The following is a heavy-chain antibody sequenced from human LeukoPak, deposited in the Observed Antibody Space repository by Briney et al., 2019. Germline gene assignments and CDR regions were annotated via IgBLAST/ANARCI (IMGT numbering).Heavy chain of an antibody. CDR2: IYYSGNT. Sequence: SETLSLTCTVSGGSISTYYWSWIRQPPGKGLEWIGHIYYSGNTRYNPSLKSRVTISVDTSKNQFSLKVSSVTAADTAVYYCARVQGQQLVEWLDPWGQGTLVTVPS. D-gene: IGHD6-13*01. CDR3: ARVQGQQLVEWLDP. J-gene: IGHJ5*02. V-gene: IGHV4-59*01. CDR1: GGSISTYY.